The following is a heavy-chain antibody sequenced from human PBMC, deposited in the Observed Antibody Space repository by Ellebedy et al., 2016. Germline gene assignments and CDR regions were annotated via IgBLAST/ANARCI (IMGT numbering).Heavy chain of an antibody. CDR2: MGTADDS. Sequence: GGSLRLSCAASGFTLRNYYMHWVRQVKGKGLEWVSTMGTADDSYYSGSVKGRFTMYREDAKNSLYLQMNSLRVGDTAVYYCARWTSGRLIYGLDVWGQGTTVTVSS. J-gene: IGHJ6*02. V-gene: IGHV3-13*01. CDR3: ARWTSGRLIYGLDV. CDR1: GFTLRNYY. D-gene: IGHD3-10*01.